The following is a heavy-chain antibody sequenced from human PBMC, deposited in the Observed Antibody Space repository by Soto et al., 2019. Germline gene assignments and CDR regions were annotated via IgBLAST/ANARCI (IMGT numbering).Heavy chain of an antibody. D-gene: IGHD3-22*01. J-gene: IGHJ4*02. V-gene: IGHV1-2*02. CDR2: INPNSGGT. CDR1: GYTFTGYY. Sequence: ASVKVSCKASGYTFTGYYMHWVRQAPGQGLEWMGWINPNSGGTNYAQKFQGRVTMTRDTSISTAYMELSRLRSDDTAVYYCARGGKYYYDSSGYYYWGQGTLVIVSS. CDR3: ARGGKYYYDSSGYYY.